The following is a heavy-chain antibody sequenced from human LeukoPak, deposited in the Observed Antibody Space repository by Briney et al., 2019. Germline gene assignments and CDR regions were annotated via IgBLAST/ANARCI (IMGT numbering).Heavy chain of an antibody. D-gene: IGHD2-2*01. V-gene: IGHV3-30*01. CDR2: IPYDGSNK. CDR1: GFTFSSYA. CDR3: ARDGCDIVVVPAAKNYYYYMDV. J-gene: IGHJ6*03. Sequence: GGSLRLSRAASGFTFSSYAMHWVRQAPGKGLEWVAVIPYDGSNKYYADSVKGRFTISRDNSKNTLYLQMNSLRAEDTAVYYCARDGCDIVVVPAAKNYYYYMDVWGKGTTVTVSS.